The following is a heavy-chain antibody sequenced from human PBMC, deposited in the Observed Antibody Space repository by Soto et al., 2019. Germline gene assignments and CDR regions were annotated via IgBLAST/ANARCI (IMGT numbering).Heavy chain of an antibody. V-gene: IGHV3-9*01. CDR3: ANLKGYSSGWYGFGNDY. J-gene: IGHJ4*02. CDR1: GFTFDDYA. Sequence: PGGSLRLSCAASGFTFDDYAMHWVRQAPGKGLEWVSGISWNGGSIGYADSVKGRFTISRDNAKNSLYLQMNSLRAEDTALYYCANLKGYSSGWYGFGNDYWGQGTLVTVSS. CDR2: ISWNGGSI. D-gene: IGHD6-19*01.